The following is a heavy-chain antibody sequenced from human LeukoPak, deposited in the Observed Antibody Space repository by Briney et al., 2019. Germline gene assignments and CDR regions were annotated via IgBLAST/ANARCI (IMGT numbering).Heavy chain of an antibody. CDR3: ARDRCGGDCYYADFDY. CDR1: GFTFSSYS. CDR2: ISSSSSYI. J-gene: IGHJ4*02. Sequence: KTGGSLRLSCAASGFTFSSYSMNWVRQAPGKGLEWVSSISSSSSYIYYADSVKGRFTISRDNAKNSLYLQMNSLRAEDTAVYYCARDRCGGDCYYADFDYWGQGTLVTVSS. V-gene: IGHV3-21*01. D-gene: IGHD2-21*02.